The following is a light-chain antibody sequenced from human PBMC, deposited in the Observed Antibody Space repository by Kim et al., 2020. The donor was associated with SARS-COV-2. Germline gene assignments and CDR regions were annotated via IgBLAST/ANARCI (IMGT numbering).Light chain of an antibody. Sequence: EIVLTQSPGTLSLSPGERATLSCRASQSVSSSSLAWYQQKRGQAPRLLIYGASSRATDISDRFSGSGSGTDFTLTISRLEPEDFAVYYCQQSVSSPLTFGGGTKVDIK. CDR3: QQSVSSPLT. CDR1: QSVSSSS. J-gene: IGKJ4*01. CDR2: GAS. V-gene: IGKV3-20*01.